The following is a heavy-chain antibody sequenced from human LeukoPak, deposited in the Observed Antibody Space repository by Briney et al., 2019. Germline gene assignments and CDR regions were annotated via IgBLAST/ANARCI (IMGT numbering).Heavy chain of an antibody. CDR3: ARGRAGFSGSWYVY. J-gene: IGHJ4*02. V-gene: IGHV1-46*01. CDR1: GYTFTSYY. D-gene: IGHD6-13*01. CDR2: INPSDGST. Sequence: ASVNVSCKASGYTFTSYYMHWVRQPPGQGPEWMGVINPSDGSTSYAQKFQGRVAMTRDTSTSTVFMELSSLTSEDAAVYYCARGRAGFSGSWYVYWGQGTLVTVSS.